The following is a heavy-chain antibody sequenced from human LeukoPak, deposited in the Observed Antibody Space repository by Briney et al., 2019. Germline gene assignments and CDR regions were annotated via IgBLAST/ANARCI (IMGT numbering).Heavy chain of an antibody. J-gene: IGHJ4*02. V-gene: IGHV1-46*01. Sequence: ASVKVSCKASGYTFTSHYMHWVRQAPGQGLEWMGLINPSGSSTLYAQKFQGRVTMTRDMSTTTDYMELSSLRSEDTAVYYCARGVVGATTYFDYWGQGTLVTVSS. CDR3: ARGVVGATTYFDY. CDR2: INPSGSST. D-gene: IGHD1-26*01. CDR1: GYTFTSHY.